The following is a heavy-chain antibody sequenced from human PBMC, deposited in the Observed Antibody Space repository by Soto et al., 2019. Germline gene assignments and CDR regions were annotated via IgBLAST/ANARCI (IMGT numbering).Heavy chain of an antibody. J-gene: IGHJ1*01. CDR3: ARLYGGNYVLGYFQH. Sequence: GESLKISCKGSGYSFTSYWIGWVRQMPGKGLEWMGIIYPGDSDTRYSPSFQGQVTISADKSISTAYLQWSSLKASDTAMYYCARLYGGNYVLGYFQHWGQGTLVTVSS. V-gene: IGHV5-51*01. CDR1: GYSFTSYW. D-gene: IGHD2-8*02. CDR2: IYPGDSDT.